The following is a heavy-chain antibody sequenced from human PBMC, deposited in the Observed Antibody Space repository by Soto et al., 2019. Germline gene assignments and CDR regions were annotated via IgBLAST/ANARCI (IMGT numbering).Heavy chain of an antibody. CDR1: GYTFTGYC. D-gene: IGHD4-4*01. CDR2: IHLNSGGT. Sequence: ASVKGSCKASGYTFTGYCIHWVRQAPGQGLEWMGWIHLNSGGTNYAQTFQGRITMTRDLSVTTVCMEMTCLTSGDTAVYYCARPRELTYSYRNLHNLYGWGQGTTVTVSS. J-gene: IGHJ6*02. CDR3: ARPRELTYSYRNLHNLYG. V-gene: IGHV1-2*02.